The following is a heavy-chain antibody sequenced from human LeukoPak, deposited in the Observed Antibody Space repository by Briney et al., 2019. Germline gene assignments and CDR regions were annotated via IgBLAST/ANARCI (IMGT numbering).Heavy chain of an antibody. Sequence: GGSLRLSCAASGFTFSSYSMNWVRQAPGKGLEWVSSISSSSSYIYYADSVKGRFTISRDNAKNSLYLQMNSLRAEDTAVYYCARTPYDFWSGYYSLDYWGQGTLVTVSS. CDR2: ISSSSSYI. D-gene: IGHD3-3*01. V-gene: IGHV3-21*01. CDR3: ARTPYDFWSGYYSLDY. CDR1: GFTFSSYS. J-gene: IGHJ4*02.